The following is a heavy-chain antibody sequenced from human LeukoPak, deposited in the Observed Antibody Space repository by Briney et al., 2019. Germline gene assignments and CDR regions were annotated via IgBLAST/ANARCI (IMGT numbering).Heavy chain of an antibody. CDR2: ISASGGNT. V-gene: IGHV3-23*01. D-gene: IGHD6-13*01. CDR1: GFTFSNYA. J-gene: IGHJ4*02. CDR3: AGLLAAAGTGY. Sequence: PGRSLRLSCAASGFTFSNYALTWVRQAPGKGLEWVSSISASGGNTYYADSVKGRFTISRDNSKNTLYLQMNSLRAEDTAVYYCAGLLAAAGTGYWGQGTLVTVSS.